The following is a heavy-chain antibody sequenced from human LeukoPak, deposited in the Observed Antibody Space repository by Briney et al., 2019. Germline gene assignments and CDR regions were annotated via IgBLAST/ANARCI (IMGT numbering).Heavy chain of an antibody. D-gene: IGHD6-13*01. V-gene: IGHV3-21*01. CDR1: GFTFSSYP. CDR3: ARDRRIAAAGTGDY. Sequence: PGGSLRLSCAASGFTFSSYPMNWVRQAPGKGLEWVSSISSSSSYIYYADSVKGRFTISRDNAKNSLYLQMNSLRAEDTAVYYCARDRRIAAAGTGDYWGQGTLVTVSS. CDR2: ISSSSSYI. J-gene: IGHJ4*02.